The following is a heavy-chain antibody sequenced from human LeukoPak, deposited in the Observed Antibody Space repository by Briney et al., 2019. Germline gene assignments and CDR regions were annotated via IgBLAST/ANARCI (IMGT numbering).Heavy chain of an antibody. V-gene: IGHV1-2*02. D-gene: IGHD6-13*01. Sequence: ASVKVSCKASGYTFTGYYMHWVRQAPGQGLEWMGWINPNSGGTNYAQKFQGRVTMTRDTSISTAYMELSRLRSDDTAVYYCARDRGIVAAGDYWGQGTLVSVSS. CDR3: ARDRGIVAAGDY. CDR2: INPNSGGT. CDR1: GYTFTGYY. J-gene: IGHJ4*02.